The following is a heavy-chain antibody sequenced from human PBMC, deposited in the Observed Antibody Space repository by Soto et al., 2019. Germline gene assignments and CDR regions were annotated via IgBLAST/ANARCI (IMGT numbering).Heavy chain of an antibody. Sequence: QVQLVESGGGVVQPGRSLRLSCAVSGFTFSYYGMHWVRQAPGKGLEWVALISYDGSNKYYADSVKGRFTISRDNSKNTLYLQMNSLRAEDTAVYSCAKWDVAFDIWGQGTMVTVSS. V-gene: IGHV3-30*18. J-gene: IGHJ3*02. CDR1: GFTFSYYG. CDR2: ISYDGSNK. CDR3: AKWDVAFDI. D-gene: IGHD1-26*01.